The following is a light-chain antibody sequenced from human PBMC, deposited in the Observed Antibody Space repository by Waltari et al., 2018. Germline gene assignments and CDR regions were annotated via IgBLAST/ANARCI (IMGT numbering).Light chain of an antibody. CDR1: QSLSTN. J-gene: IGKJ1*01. Sequence: ETVMTQSPATLSVSPGERATLSCRASQSLSTNLAWYQQKPGQAPRLLIYGASTRATGIPARFSGSGSGTEFTLSISSLQSEDFAIYYCQQYNNWPRTFGQGTKVEIK. CDR3: QQYNNWPRT. CDR2: GAS. V-gene: IGKV3-15*01.